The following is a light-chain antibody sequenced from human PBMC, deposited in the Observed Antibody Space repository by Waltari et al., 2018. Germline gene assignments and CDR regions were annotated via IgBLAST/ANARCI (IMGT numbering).Light chain of an antibody. CDR1: SGHSNYA. V-gene: IGLV4-69*01. Sequence: QLLLTQSPSASASLGASVKLTCTVSSGHSNYAIACHQQHPQKGPRYLMKVNSDGSHIKGDGIPDRFSGSSSGAERYLIISSLQAEDEADYYCQTGGFGIWVFGGGTTLTVL. CDR3: QTGGFGIWV. CDR2: VNSDGSH. J-gene: IGLJ3*02.